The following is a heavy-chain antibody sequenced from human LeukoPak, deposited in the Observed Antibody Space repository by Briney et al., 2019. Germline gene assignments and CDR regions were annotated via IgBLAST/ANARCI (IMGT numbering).Heavy chain of an antibody. J-gene: IGHJ4*02. V-gene: IGHV1-8*03. CDR1: GYTFTSYD. CDR2: MNPNSGDT. Sequence: GASVKVSCKASGYTFTSYDINWVRQATGQGLEWMGWMNPNSGDTGFAQKFQGRVTFTRNTPINTAYMELSSLRSDDTAVYYCGRSHFDYWGQGTLVTVSS. CDR3: GRSHFDY.